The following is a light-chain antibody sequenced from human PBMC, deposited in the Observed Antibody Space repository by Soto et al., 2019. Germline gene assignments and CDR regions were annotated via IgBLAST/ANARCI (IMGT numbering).Light chain of an antibody. CDR2: GAS. CDR1: QSVSSSY. V-gene: IGKV3-20*01. J-gene: IGKJ2*01. Sequence: EIVLTQSPGTLSLSPGERATLPCRASQSVSSSYLAWYQQKPGQAPRLLIYGASSRATGIPDRFSGSGSGTDFTLTIRRLEPEDFAVYYCQQYGSSPPYTFGQGTKLEIK. CDR3: QQYGSSPPYT.